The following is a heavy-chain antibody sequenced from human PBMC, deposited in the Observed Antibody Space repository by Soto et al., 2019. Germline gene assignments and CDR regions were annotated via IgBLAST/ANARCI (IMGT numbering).Heavy chain of an antibody. J-gene: IGHJ6*02. CDR2: INPSGGST. CDR1: GYTFTSYY. Sequence: ASVKVSCKASGYTFTSYYMHWVRQAPGQGLEWMGIINPSGGSTSYAQKFQGRVTMTRDTSTITVYMELSSLRSEDTAVYYCARDIQWLVRSNYYYGMDVWGQGTTVTVSS. V-gene: IGHV1-46*01. D-gene: IGHD6-19*01. CDR3: ARDIQWLVRSNYYYGMDV.